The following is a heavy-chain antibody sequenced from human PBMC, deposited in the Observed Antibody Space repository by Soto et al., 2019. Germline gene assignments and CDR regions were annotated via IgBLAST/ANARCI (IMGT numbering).Heavy chain of an antibody. CDR2: IIPIFGTA. D-gene: IGHD3-10*01. Sequence: AASVKVSCKASGGTFSSYAISWLRQSAGQGLEWMGGIIPIFGTANYAQKFQGRVTITADESTSTAYMELSSLRSEDTAVYYCARVRFDYGSGSFYYGMDVWGQGTTVTVSS. V-gene: IGHV1-69*13. J-gene: IGHJ6*02. CDR3: ARVRFDYGSGSFYYGMDV. CDR1: GGTFSSYA.